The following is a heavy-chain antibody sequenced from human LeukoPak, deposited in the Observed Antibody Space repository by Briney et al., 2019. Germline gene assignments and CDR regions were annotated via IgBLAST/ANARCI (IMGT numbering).Heavy chain of an antibody. Sequence: PGGSLRLSCAASGFTFDDYTMHWVRQAPGKGLEWVSLISWDGGSTYYADSVKGRFTISRDNSKNSLYLQMNSLRTEDTALYYCAKDTGHRGDYYYYYYMDVWGKGTTVTVSS. CDR2: ISWDGGST. V-gene: IGHV3-43*01. J-gene: IGHJ6*03. CDR1: GFTFDDYT. D-gene: IGHD1-26*01. CDR3: AKDTGHRGDYYYYYYMDV.